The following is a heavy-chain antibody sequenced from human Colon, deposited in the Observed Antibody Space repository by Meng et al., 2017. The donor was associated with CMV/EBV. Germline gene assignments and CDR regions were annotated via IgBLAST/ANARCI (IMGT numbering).Heavy chain of an antibody. CDR2: IYYSGST. CDR3: ARQAGRTVFGVIIPAYFDY. V-gene: IGHV4-39*07. Sequence: SETLSLTCTVSGGSISSSSYYWGWIRQPPGKGLEWIGSIYYSGSTYYNPSLKSRVTISVDTSNNQFSLKVNSVTAADTAVYYCARQAGRTVFGVIIPAYFDYWGQGTLVTVSS. CDR1: GGSISSSSYY. D-gene: IGHD3-3*01. J-gene: IGHJ4*02.